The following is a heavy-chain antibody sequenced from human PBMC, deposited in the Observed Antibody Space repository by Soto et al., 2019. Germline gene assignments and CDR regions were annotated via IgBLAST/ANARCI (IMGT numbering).Heavy chain of an antibody. J-gene: IGHJ3*02. D-gene: IGHD3-10*01. CDR2: INHSGST. V-gene: IGHV4-34*01. CDR1: GGSFSGYY. Sequence: QVQLQQWGAGLLKPSETLSLTCAVYGGSFSGYYWSWIRQPPGKGLEWIGEINHSGSTNYNPSLKSRVTISVDTSKNQFSLKLSSVTAADTAVYYCARERNYYYGSGSYSKKGGAFDIWGQGTMVTVSS. CDR3: ARERNYYYGSGSYSKKGGAFDI.